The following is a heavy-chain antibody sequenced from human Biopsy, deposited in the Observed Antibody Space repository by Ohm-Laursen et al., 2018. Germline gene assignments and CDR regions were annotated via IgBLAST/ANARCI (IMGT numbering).Heavy chain of an antibody. D-gene: IGHD3-10*01. J-gene: IGHJ6*02. CDR2: IWYDGSNK. CDR3: ARDRYYGSANYFGYYNMDV. Sequence: SLRLSCTASGFTFSSYGMHWVRQAPGKGLEWVAVIWYDGSNKYYADSVKGRFTISRDNSKNTLFLQMNNLRAEDTAVYYCARDRYYGSANYFGYYNMDVWGQGTTFTVSS. V-gene: IGHV3-33*01. CDR1: GFTFSSYG.